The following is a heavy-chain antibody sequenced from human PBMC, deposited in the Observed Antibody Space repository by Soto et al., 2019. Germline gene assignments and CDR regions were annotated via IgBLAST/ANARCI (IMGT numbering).Heavy chain of an antibody. D-gene: IGHD1-7*01. CDR1: GLTFSNYA. Sequence: PGGSLRLSCATSGLTFSNYAMSWVRQAPGGGLEWVSSMSGSSSTTYYADSVRGRFTISRDRSKNTLYLQMSSLRAEDTALYYCAKNQERELPRVIDFWGQGTLLTVAS. CDR2: MSGSSSTT. CDR3: AKNQERELPRVIDF. J-gene: IGHJ4*02. V-gene: IGHV3-23*01.